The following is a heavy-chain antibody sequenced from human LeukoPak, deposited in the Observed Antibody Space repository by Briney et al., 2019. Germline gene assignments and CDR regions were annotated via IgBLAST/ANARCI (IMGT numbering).Heavy chain of an antibody. CDR2: IIPIFGTA. D-gene: IGHD5-18*01. CDR1: GGTFSSYA. J-gene: IGHJ4*02. V-gene: IGHV1-69*05. Sequence: GSSVKVSCKASGGTFSSYAISWVRQAPGQGLEWMGGIIPIFGTANYAQKFQGRVTITTDESTSTAYMELSSLRSEDTAVYYCARDVGGGYSYGSFDYRGQGTLVTVSS. CDR3: ARDVGGGYSYGSFDY.